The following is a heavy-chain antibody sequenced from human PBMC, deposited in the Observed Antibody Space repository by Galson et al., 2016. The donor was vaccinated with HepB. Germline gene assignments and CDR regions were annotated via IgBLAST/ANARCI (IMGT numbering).Heavy chain of an antibody. CDR3: AREGYYGVFDY. J-gene: IGHJ4*02. CDR1: GFTFSRHG. V-gene: IGHV3-30*03. CDR2: VSSDVTNK. Sequence: SLRLSCAASGFTFSRHGMHWVRQAPGKGPEWVAVVSSDVTNKYYADSVKGRFTISRDNSKNTVYLQMKSLKVKDTAVYFCAREGYYGVFDYWGQGTLVTVSS. D-gene: IGHD3-22*01.